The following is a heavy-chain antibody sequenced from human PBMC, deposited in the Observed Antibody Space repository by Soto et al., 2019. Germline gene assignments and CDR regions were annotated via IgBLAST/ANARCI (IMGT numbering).Heavy chain of an antibody. Sequence: PSETLSLTCTVSGGSISSSSYYWGWIRQPPGKGLEWIGSIYYSGSTYYNPSLKSRVTISVDTSKNQFSLKLSSVTAADTAVYYCMLGSGWEDFDYWGQGTLVTVSS. J-gene: IGHJ4*02. V-gene: IGHV4-39*01. CDR3: MLGSGWEDFDY. D-gene: IGHD3-22*01. CDR2: IYYSGST. CDR1: GGSISSSSYY.